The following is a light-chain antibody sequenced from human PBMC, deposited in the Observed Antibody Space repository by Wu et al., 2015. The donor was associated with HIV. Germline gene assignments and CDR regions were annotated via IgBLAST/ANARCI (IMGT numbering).Light chain of an antibody. CDR2: NVT. V-gene: IGKV1-33*01. J-gene: IGKJ1*01. Sequence: TQMTQSPSSLSASLGDRVTITCKASRVISNSLNWYQQKPGKAPKLLIYNVTNLQTGVPSRFSGGGSGTDFTLTISSLQPEDVVTYYCQKYNTAPWTFGQGTKVEMK. CDR1: RVISNS. CDR3: QKYNTAPWT.